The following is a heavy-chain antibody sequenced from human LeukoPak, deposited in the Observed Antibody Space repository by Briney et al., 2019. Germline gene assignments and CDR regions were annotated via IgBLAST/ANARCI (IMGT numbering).Heavy chain of an antibody. V-gene: IGHV4-59*01. J-gene: IGHJ4*02. Sequence: SETLSLTCTVSGGSISSYYWSWIRQPPGKGLEWIGYIDYTGNTNYNPSLKSRATISVDTSKNQFSLNLSSVTAADTAVYYRARDGGYSYGSPFDNWGQGTLVTVSS. CDR3: ARDGGYSYGSPFDN. CDR1: GGSISSYY. D-gene: IGHD5-18*01. CDR2: IDYTGNT.